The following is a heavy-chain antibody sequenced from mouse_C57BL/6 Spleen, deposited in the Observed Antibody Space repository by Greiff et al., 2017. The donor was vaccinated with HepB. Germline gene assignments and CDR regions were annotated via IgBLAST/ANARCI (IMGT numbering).Heavy chain of an antibody. Sequence: EVQLVESGPGLVKPSQSLSLTCSVTGYSITSGYYWNWIRQFPGNKLEWMGYISYDGSNNYNPSLKNRISITRDTSKNQFFLKLNSVTTEDTATYYCARRGGAMDYWGQGTSVTVSS. J-gene: IGHJ4*01. CDR3: ARRGGAMDY. V-gene: IGHV3-6*01. CDR2: ISYDGSN. CDR1: GYSITSGYY.